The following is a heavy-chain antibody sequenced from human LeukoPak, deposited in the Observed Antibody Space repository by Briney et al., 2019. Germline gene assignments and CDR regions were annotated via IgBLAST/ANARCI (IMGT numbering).Heavy chain of an antibody. V-gene: IGHV4-59*01. Sequence: SETLSLTCTVSRGSISTYYWNWTRQPPGKGLEWIGYIYYTGTTDYNPSLKSRVTMSVDTSKNQFSLKLSSVTTADTAAYYCAREGHYYASGSGAFDIWGQGTMITVSS. CDR2: IYYTGTT. CDR1: RGSISTYY. CDR3: AREGHYYASGSGAFDI. J-gene: IGHJ3*02. D-gene: IGHD3-10*01.